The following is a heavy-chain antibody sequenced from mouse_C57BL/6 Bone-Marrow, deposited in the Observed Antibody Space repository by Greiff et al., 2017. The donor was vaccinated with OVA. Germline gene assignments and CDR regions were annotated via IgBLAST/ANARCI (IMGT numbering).Heavy chain of an antibody. V-gene: IGHV1-55*01. CDR1: GYTFTSYW. J-gene: IGHJ4*01. D-gene: IGHD1-1*01. CDR2: IYPGSGST. CDR3: ARELLRAMDY. Sequence: QVHVKQPGAELVKPGASVKMSCKASGYTFTSYWITWVKQRPGQGLEWIGDIYPGSGSTNYNEKFKSKATLTVDTSSSTAYMQLSSLTSEESAVYYCARELLRAMDYWGQGTSVTVSS.